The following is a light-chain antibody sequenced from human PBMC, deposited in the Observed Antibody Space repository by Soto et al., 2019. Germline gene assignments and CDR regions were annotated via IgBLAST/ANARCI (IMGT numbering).Light chain of an antibody. CDR3: QQSYSPPLT. V-gene: IGKV4-1*01. J-gene: IGKJ4*01. Sequence: DMVMTQSPDSLAVSLGERATMHCKSSQTVFYGINKKNYLAWYQHKPGQPPKLLIYWASTRESGVPDRFSGSGSGTDFTLTINSLQAEDVAVYYCQQSYSPPLTFGGGTKVDIK. CDR1: QTVFYGINKKNY. CDR2: WAS.